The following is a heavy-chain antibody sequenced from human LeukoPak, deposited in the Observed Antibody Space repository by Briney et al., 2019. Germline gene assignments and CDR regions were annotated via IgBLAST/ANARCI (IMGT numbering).Heavy chain of an antibody. CDR3: ARDLGYYYDSSGYYYGAFDI. D-gene: IGHD3-22*01. Sequence: GGSLRLSCTVSGFTVSSNSMSWVRQAPGKGLEWVSFIYSDNTHYSDSVKGRFTISRDNSKNTLYLQMNSLRAEDTAVYYCARDLGYYYDSSGYYYGAFDIWGQGTMVTVSS. J-gene: IGHJ3*02. CDR2: IYSDNT. CDR1: GFTVSSNS. V-gene: IGHV3-53*01.